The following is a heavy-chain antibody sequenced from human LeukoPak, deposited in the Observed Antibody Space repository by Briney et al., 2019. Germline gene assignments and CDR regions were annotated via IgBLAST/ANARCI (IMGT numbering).Heavy chain of an antibody. CDR2: ISSSSSTI. CDR3: ARGWRDYDYVWGSYRPFDY. J-gene: IGHJ4*02. D-gene: IGHD3-16*02. V-gene: IGHV3-48*01. CDR1: GFTFSSYS. Sequence: PGGSLRLSCAASGFTFSSYSMNWVRQAPGKGLEWVSYISSSSSTIYYADSVKGRFTTSRDNAKNSLYLQMNSLRAEDTAVYYCARGWRDYDYVWGSYRPFDYWGQGTLVTVSS.